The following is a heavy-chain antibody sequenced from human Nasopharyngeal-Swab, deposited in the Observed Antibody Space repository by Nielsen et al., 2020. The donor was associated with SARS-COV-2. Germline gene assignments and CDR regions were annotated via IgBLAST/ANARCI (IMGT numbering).Heavy chain of an antibody. CDR3: ARMAPDYYGSGSYPYYFDY. V-gene: IGHV4-59*01. J-gene: IGHJ4*02. CDR2: IYYSGST. D-gene: IGHD3-10*01. Sequence: WIRQPPGKGLEWIGYIYYSGSTNYNPSLKSRVTISVDTSKNQFSLKLSSVTAADTAVYYCARMAPDYYGSGSYPYYFDYWGQGTLVPSPQ.